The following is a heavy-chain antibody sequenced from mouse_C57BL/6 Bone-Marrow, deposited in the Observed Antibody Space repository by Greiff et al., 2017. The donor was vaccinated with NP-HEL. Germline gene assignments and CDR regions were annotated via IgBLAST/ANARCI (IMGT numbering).Heavy chain of an antibody. CDR3: ARERNTTTPAMDY. CDR1: GYTFTSYW. J-gene: IGHJ4*01. D-gene: IGHD1-1*01. Sequence: QVQLQQPGAELVKPGASVKLSCKASGYTFTSYWMHWVKQRPGQGLEWIGMIHPNSGSTNYNEKFKSKATLTVDKSSSTAYMQLSSLTSEDSAVDYCARERNTTTPAMDYWGQGTSVTVSS. V-gene: IGHV1-64*01. CDR2: IHPNSGST.